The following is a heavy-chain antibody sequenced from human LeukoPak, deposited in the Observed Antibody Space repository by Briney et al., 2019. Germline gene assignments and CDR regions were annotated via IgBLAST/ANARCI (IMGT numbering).Heavy chain of an antibody. D-gene: IGHD6-13*01. CDR3: AKDVEEQQLADY. J-gene: IGHJ4*02. V-gene: IGHV3-30*18. CDR1: GFTFSSYG. CDR2: ISYDGSNK. Sequence: GRSLRLSCAASGFTFSSYGMHWVRQAPGKGLEWVAVISYDGSNKYYADSVKGRFTISRDNSKNTLYLQMNSLRAEDTAVYYCAKDVEEQQLADYWGQGTLVIVSS.